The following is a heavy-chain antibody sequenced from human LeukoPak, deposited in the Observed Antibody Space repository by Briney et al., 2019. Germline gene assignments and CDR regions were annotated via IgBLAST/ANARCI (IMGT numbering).Heavy chain of an antibody. J-gene: IGHJ4*02. D-gene: IGHD3-16*02. V-gene: IGHV3-43*01. CDR1: GFTFDDYT. CDR3: AKGVSRLGELSSDGLDY. Sequence: GGSLRLSCAASGFTFDDYTMHWVRHAPGKGLEWVSLISWDGGSTYYADSVKGRFTISRDNSKNSLYLQMNSLRTEDTALYYCAKGVSRLGELSSDGLDYWGQGTLVTVSS. CDR2: ISWDGGST.